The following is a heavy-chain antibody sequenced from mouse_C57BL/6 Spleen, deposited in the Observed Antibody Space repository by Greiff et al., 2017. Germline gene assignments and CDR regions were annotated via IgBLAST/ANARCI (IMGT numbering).Heavy chain of an antibody. CDR3: ARENGNYWYFDV. J-gene: IGHJ1*03. V-gene: IGHV5-4*01. Sequence: EVMLVESGGGLVKPGGSLKLSCAASGFTFSSYAMSWVRQTPEKRLEWVATISDGGSYTYYPDNVKGRFTISRDNAKNNLYLQVSHLKSEDTAMYYCARENGNYWYFDVWGTGTTVTVSS. CDR2: ISDGGSYT. D-gene: IGHD2-1*01. CDR1: GFTFSSYA.